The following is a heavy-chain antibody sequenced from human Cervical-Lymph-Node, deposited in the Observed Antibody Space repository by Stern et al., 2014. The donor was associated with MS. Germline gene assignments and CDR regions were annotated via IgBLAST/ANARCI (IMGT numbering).Heavy chain of an antibody. Sequence: DQLVESGPGVKKPGSSVKVSCKTSGGTFRSYTINWVRQAPGQGLEWMGAIIPLFGTANYAQRFQGRITITADESTSTAYMELSSLRSDDTAVYYCARRSRRISCSATCYGAPDIWGQGTMIMVSS. J-gene: IGHJ3*02. CDR2: IIPLFGTA. D-gene: IGHD2-2*01. V-gene: IGHV1-69*01. CDR1: GGTFRSYT. CDR3: ARRSRRISCSATCYGAPDI.